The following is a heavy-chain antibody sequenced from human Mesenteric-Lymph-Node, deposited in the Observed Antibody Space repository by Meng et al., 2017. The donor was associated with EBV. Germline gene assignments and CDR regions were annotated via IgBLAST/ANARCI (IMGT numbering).Heavy chain of an antibody. Sequence: QVQLQESGPGLVKPSXXXXLTXXVXXDSIDSTNYYWGWVRQSPGKGLDWVGTIYYNGRVYSNPSLKNRLTMSTDTSKNQFSLKLNSVTAADTAVYYCARAVQNADYMLGMSYFDFWGQGILVTVSS. J-gene: IGHJ4*02. D-gene: IGHD4-17*01. CDR2: IYYNGRV. CDR1: XDSIDSTNYY. V-gene: IGHV4-39*07. CDR3: ARAVQNADYMLGMSYFDF.